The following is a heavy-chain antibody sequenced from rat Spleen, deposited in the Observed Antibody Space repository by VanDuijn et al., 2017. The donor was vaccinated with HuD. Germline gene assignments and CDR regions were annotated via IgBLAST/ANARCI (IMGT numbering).Heavy chain of an antibody. Sequence: QVQLKESGPGLVQPSQTLSLTCAVSGLSLTSNNVGWIRQPPGKGLEWMGVIWSNGSTAYNSALKSRLSISRDTSKSQVFLKMNSLQTEDTATYYCTTYSDYATSPFAYWGRGTLVTVSS. CDR1: GLSLTSNN. J-gene: IGHJ3*01. V-gene: IGHV2-47*01. CDR3: TTYSDYATSPFAY. D-gene: IGHD1-6*01. CDR2: IWSNGST.